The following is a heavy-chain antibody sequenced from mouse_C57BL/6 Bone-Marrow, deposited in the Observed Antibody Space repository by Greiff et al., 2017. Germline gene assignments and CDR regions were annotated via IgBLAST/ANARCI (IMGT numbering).Heavy chain of an antibody. CDR3: ARAPYYFDY. Sequence: EVKLEESGPGLVKPSQSLSLTCSVTGYSITSGYYWNWIRQFPGNKLEWMGYISYDGNNNYNPSLKNRISITRDTSKNQFFLKLNSVTTEDTATYYCARAPYYFDYWGQGTTLTVSS. V-gene: IGHV3-6*01. CDR2: ISYDGNN. J-gene: IGHJ2*01. CDR1: GYSITSGYY.